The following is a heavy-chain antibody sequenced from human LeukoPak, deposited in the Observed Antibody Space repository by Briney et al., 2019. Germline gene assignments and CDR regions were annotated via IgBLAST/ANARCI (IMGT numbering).Heavy chain of an antibody. J-gene: IGHJ4*02. CDR1: GGSFSGYY. V-gene: IGHV4-34*01. CDR2: IYYSGST. Sequence: SETLSLTCAVYGGSFSGYYWSWIRQPPGKGLEWIGSIYYSGSTYYSPSLKSRVTISVDTSKNQFSLKLSSVTAADTAVYYCARRYCSSTSCYFYFDYWGQGTLVTVSS. CDR3: ARRYCSSTSCYFYFDY. D-gene: IGHD2-2*01.